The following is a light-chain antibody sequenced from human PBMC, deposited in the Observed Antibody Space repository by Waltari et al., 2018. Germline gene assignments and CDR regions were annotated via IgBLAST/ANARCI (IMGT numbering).Light chain of an antibody. Sequence: QSVLTQPPSAAATAGQRVTTSCPGSGSNIGTNTVNWYQQVPGTPPKLVIYGNNQRPPGVPDRISGSKSGTSGSLAISGLRSEDEADYYCSSWDGSLSGLVFGGGTRLTVL. V-gene: IGLV1-44*01. CDR1: GSNIGTNT. CDR3: SSWDGSLSGLV. CDR2: GNN. J-gene: IGLJ2*01.